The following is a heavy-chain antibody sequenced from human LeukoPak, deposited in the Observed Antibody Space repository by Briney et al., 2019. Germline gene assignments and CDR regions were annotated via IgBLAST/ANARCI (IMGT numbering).Heavy chain of an antibody. V-gene: IGHV4-34*01. D-gene: IGHD2-15*01. Sequence: PSETLSLTCAVYGGSFSGYYWSWIRQPPGKGLEWMGEINHSGSTNYNPSLKSRATISLDTSNNQFSLKLSFVTAADTAVYYCATEPGYCSGGSCYGGWFDPWGQGTLVTVSS. CDR2: INHSGST. J-gene: IGHJ5*02. CDR1: GGSFSGYY. CDR3: ATEPGYCSGGSCYGGWFDP.